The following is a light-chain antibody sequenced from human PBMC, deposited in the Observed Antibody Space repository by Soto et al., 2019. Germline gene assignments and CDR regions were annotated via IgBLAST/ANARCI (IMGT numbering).Light chain of an antibody. CDR3: QQTFSTPPYT. Sequence: DIPMTQSPSSLSASPGDTVSFTCRASRGIATSVSWYQQKPGAAPKLLIYGASTLQSGVPSRFSGSGSVTDFTLTISGLQPEDFATYFCQQTFSTPPYTFGQGTRLQIK. J-gene: IGKJ2*01. V-gene: IGKV1-39*01. CDR1: RGIATS. CDR2: GAS.